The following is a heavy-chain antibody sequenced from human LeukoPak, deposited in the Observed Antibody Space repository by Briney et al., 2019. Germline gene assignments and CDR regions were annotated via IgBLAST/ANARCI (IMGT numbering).Heavy chain of an antibody. CDR3: ARDRGYCSGGSCSRYYYYYYMDV. Sequence: SETLSLTCAVYGGSFSGYYWSWIRQPPGKGLEWIGEINQSGSTNYNPSLKSRVTISVDTSKNQFSLKLSSVTAADTAVYYCARDRGYCSGGSCSRYYYYYYMDVWGKGTTVTVSS. D-gene: IGHD2-15*01. CDR2: INQSGST. J-gene: IGHJ6*03. CDR1: GGSFSGYY. V-gene: IGHV4-34*01.